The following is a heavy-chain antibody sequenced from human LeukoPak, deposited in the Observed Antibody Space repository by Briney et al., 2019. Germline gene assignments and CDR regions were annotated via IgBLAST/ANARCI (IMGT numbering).Heavy chain of an antibody. V-gene: IGHV1-46*01. CDR3: ARDSGSYISFDY. Sequence: VSVKVSCKASGYTFTSYYMHWVRQAPGQGLEWMGIINPSGGSTSYAQKFQGRVTMTRDTSTSTVYMELSSLRSEDTAVYYCARDSGSYISFDYWGQGTLVTVSS. D-gene: IGHD1-26*01. CDR1: GYTFTSYY. CDR2: INPSGGST. J-gene: IGHJ4*02.